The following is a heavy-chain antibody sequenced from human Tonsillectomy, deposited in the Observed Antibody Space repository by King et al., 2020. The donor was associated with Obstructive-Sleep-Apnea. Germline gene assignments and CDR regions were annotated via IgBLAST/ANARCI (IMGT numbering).Heavy chain of an antibody. Sequence: VQLVESGGGLVKPGGSLRLSCAASGFTLSSYSMNWVRQAPGKGLEWVSSISSRSTYIYYADSLKGRFTISRDNAKNSLFLQINSLRAEDTAVYYCARYEAVAEIYFYGMDVWGQGTTVTVSS. CDR1: GFTLSSYS. CDR2: ISSRSTYI. V-gene: IGHV3-21*01. J-gene: IGHJ6*02. CDR3: ARYEAVAEIYFYGMDV. D-gene: IGHD6-19*01.